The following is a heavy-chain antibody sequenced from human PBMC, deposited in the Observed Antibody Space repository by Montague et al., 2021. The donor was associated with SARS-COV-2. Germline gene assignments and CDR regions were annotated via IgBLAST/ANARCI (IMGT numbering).Heavy chain of an antibody. J-gene: IGHJ4*02. CDR2: IFRNGDS. CDR1: GDSISNSNW. D-gene: IGHD3-22*01. Sequence: SETLSLTCTVSGDSISNSNWWTWVRQSPGRGLEWIGEIFRNGDSNYNPSLKSRVTMSVDMSRNQFSLSLSNVTAEDTAIYYCVRGGTMTVVVFDYWGQGTLVTVSS. V-gene: IGHV4-4*02. CDR3: VRGGTMTVVVFDY.